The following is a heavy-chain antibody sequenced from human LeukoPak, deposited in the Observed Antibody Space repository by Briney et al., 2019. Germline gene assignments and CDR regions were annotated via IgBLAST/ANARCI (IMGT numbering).Heavy chain of an antibody. CDR1: GGSISSHH. CDR3: ARSPSSSWYKGYAFDF. Sequence: PSETLSLTCTVSGGSISSHHWNWIRQPPGKGLEWIGYINYSGSTYYNPSLKSRVTISLDTSKNQFSLRLSSVTAADTAVYYCARSPSSSWYKGYAFDFWGQGTMVTVSS. J-gene: IGHJ3*01. V-gene: IGHV4-59*11. CDR2: INYSGST. D-gene: IGHD6-13*01.